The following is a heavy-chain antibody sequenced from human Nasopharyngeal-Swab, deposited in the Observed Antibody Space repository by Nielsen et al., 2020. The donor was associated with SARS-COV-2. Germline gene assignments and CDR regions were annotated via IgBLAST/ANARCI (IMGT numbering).Heavy chain of an antibody. CDR2: IYPGDSDT. CDR1: GYSSTSYW. V-gene: IGHV5-51*01. Sequence: GESLKISCKGSGYSSTSYWIGWVRQMPGKGLEWMGIIYPGDSDTRYSPSFQGQVTISADKSISTAYLQWSSLKASDTAMYYCARLAPSFGRISRDAFDIWGQGTMVTVSS. CDR3: ARLAPSFGRISRDAFDI. J-gene: IGHJ3*02. D-gene: IGHD2/OR15-2a*01.